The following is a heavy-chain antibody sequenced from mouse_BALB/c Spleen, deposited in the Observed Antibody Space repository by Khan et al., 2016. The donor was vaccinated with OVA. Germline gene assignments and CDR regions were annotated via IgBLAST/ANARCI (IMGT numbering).Heavy chain of an antibody. D-gene: IGHD1-3*01. CDR3: ARYASRYNEAMDY. CDR1: GYSITSDYA. J-gene: IGHJ4*01. CDR2: ISYSGST. Sequence: EVQLQESGPGLVKPSQSLSLTCTVTGYSITSDYAWNWIRQFPGNKLEWMGYISYSGSTSYNPSLKSRISITRDTSKNQFFLQLNSVTTEDTATYYCARYASRYNEAMDYWGQGTAVTVSS. V-gene: IGHV3-2*02.